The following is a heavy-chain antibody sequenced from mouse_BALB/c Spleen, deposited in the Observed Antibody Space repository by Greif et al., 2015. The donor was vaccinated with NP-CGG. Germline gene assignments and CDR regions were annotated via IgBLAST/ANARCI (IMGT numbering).Heavy chain of an antibody. CDR2: INPSSGYT. CDR3: ARILLPYAMDY. J-gene: IGHJ4*01. Sequence: QVQLKDSGAELARPGASVKMSCKASGYTFTSYTMHWVKQRPGQGLEWIGYINPSSGYTNYNQKFKDKATLTADKSSSTAYMQLSSLTSEDSAVYYCARILLPYAMDYWGQGTSVTVSS. D-gene: IGHD2-10*01. V-gene: IGHV1-4*01. CDR1: GYTFTSYT.